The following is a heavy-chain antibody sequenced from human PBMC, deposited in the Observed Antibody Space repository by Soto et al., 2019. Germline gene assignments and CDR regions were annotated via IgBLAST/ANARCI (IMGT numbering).Heavy chain of an antibody. J-gene: IGHJ4*02. Sequence: GESLKISCKGSGYTFSTYWIAWVRQMPGKGLEWMGIIYPGDSDTKYSPAFQGQVTISADKSINTAYLQWSSLKASDTAMYYCARKFAPEFFDSWGQGTLVTVSS. V-gene: IGHV5-51*01. CDR2: IYPGDSDT. CDR1: GYTFSTYW. D-gene: IGHD3-10*01. CDR3: ARKFAPEFFDS.